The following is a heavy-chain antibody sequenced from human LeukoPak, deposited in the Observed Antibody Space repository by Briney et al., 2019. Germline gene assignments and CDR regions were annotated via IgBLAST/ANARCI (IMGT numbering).Heavy chain of an antibody. CDR3: ARRQAVAGEVDY. CDR2: IYYSGST. Sequence: PSETLSLTCTVSGGSVSSGSYYWSWIRQPPGKGLEWIGYIYYSGSTNYNPSLKSRVTISVDTSKNQFSLKLSSVTAADTAVYYCARRQAVAGEVDYWARELWSPSPQ. V-gene: IGHV4-61*01. CDR1: GGSVSSGSYY. D-gene: IGHD6-19*01. J-gene: IGHJ4*02.